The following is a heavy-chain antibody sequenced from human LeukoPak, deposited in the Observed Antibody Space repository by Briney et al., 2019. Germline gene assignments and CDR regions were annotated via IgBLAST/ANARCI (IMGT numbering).Heavy chain of an antibody. CDR1: GGSFSGYY. V-gene: IGHV4-34*01. Sequence: PSETLSLTCAVYGGSFSGYYWTWIRQPPGKGLEWIGEITHSGSTNYNPSLKSRVTISVDTSKNQFSLKLSSVTAADTAVYYCARRYCSGGTCYPYFDSWGQGTLVTLSS. D-gene: IGHD2-15*01. CDR3: ARRYCSGGTCYPYFDS. CDR2: ITHSGST. J-gene: IGHJ4*02.